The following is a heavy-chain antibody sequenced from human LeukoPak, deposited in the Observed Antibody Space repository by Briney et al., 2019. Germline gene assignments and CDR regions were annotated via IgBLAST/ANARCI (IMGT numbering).Heavy chain of an antibody. D-gene: IGHD1-26*01. V-gene: IGHV4-30-4*01. CDR2: IYYSGST. CDR3: ARHRIVGAPYYFDY. J-gene: IGHJ4*02. CDR1: GGSISSGDYY. Sequence: SETLSLTCTVSGGSISSGDYYWSWIRQPPGKGLEWIGYIYYSGSTYYNPSLKSRVTISVDTSKNQFSLKLSSVTAADTAVYYCARHRIVGAPYYFDYWGQGTLVTVSS.